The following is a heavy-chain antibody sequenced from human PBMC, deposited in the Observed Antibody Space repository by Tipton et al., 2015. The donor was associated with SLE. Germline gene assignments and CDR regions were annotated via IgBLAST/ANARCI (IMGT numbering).Heavy chain of an antibody. Sequence: SLRLSCAASGFIYDDYAMHWVRQAPGKGLEWVSGISWNGGSAVYANSVKGRFTISRDNAKNSLYLQMNSLTAEDTAVYYCARDFLGDSGSYIFDYWGQGTLVTVSS. CDR2: ISWNGGSA. CDR3: ARDFLGDSGSYIFDY. CDR1: GFIYDDYA. V-gene: IGHV3-9*01. J-gene: IGHJ4*02. D-gene: IGHD1-26*01.